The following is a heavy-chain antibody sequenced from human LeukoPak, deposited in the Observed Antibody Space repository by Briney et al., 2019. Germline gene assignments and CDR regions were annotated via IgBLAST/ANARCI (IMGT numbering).Heavy chain of an antibody. Sequence: ASVKVSCKASGYTFTGYYMHWVRQAPGQGLEWMGWINPNSGGTNYAQKFQGRVTMTRDTSISTAYMELSRLRSDDTAVYYCARAEPSELEYYFDYWGQGTLVTVSS. J-gene: IGHJ4*02. CDR2: INPNSGGT. CDR3: ARAEPSELEYYFDY. D-gene: IGHD6-6*01. V-gene: IGHV1-2*02. CDR1: GYTFTGYY.